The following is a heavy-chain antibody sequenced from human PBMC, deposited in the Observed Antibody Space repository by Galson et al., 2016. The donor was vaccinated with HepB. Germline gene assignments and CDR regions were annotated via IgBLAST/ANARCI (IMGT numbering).Heavy chain of an antibody. J-gene: IGHJ5*02. V-gene: IGHV3-9*01. Sequence: SLRLSCAASGFTFGDYAMHWVRQAPGKGLEWVAGVNWNSGTIAYADSVKGRFTISRDNAKNSLYLQMNSLRAEDTALYYCAKTHGQISYGGYGKGSYYDPWGQGTLVTVSS. D-gene: IGHD5-12*01. CDR2: VNWNSGTI. CDR3: AKTHGQISYGGYGKGSYYDP. CDR1: GFTFGDYA.